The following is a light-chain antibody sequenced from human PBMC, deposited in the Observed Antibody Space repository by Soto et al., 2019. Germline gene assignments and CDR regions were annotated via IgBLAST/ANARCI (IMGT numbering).Light chain of an antibody. CDR1: RSNIGRNY. CDR2: RNN. J-gene: IGLJ3*02. V-gene: IGLV1-47*01. CDR3: SAWDDTLNGQV. Sequence: QSVLTQPPSASGTPGQRVSISCSGSRSNIGRNYVYWYQQLPGTAPKLLIQRNNERPSGVPDRFSGSKSGTSVSLAISGLRSEDWANYYCSAWDDTLNGQVFGGGTKVTVL.